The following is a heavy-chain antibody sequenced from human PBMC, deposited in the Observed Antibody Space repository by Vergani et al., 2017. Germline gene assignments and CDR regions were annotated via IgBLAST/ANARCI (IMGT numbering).Heavy chain of an antibody. D-gene: IGHD3-10*01. J-gene: IGHJ4*02. CDR1: GGPFSGYY. CDR3: ARWMNPSGSPYFDY. CDR2: INHESNI. Sequence: QVQLQESGAGLLKPSDTLSLTCAVSGGPFSGYYWSWIRQFPGKGLEWIGEINHESNINYNPSLKSRVSISAGTSKNSFSLNISSVTVADTALYYCARWMNPSGSPYFDYWGPGTLVAVS. V-gene: IGHV4-34*01.